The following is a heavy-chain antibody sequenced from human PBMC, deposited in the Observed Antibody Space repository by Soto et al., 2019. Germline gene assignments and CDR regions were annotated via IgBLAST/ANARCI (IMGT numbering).Heavy chain of an antibody. V-gene: IGHV3-33*01. J-gene: IGHJ4*02. CDR3: ARDSGIVDIVAYMDY. Sequence: QVQLVESGGGVVQPGRSLRLSCAASGFTFSSYGMHWVRQAPGKGLEWVAVIGYDGSNKYYADSVKGRFTISSDNAKHTLYLQMNSLRAEDTAVYYCARDSGIVDIVAYMDYWGKGTLVSVSS. D-gene: IGHD5-12*01. CDR2: IGYDGSNK. CDR1: GFTFSSYG.